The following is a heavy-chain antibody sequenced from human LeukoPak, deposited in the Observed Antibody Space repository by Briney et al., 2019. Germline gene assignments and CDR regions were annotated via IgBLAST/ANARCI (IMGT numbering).Heavy chain of an antibody. CDR1: GGTFSSYA. V-gene: IGHV1-69*04. CDR3: ANSYGKPDLDY. Sequence: SVKVSCKASGGTFSSYAISWVRQAPGQGREWMGRIIPILGIANYAQKFQGRVTITADKSTSTAYMELSSLRSEDTAVYYCANSYGKPDLDYWGQGTLVTVSS. D-gene: IGHD5-18*01. J-gene: IGHJ4*02. CDR2: IIPILGIA.